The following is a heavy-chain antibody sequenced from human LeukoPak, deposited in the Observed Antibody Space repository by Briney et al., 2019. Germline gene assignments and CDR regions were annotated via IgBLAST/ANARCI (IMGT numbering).Heavy chain of an antibody. V-gene: IGHV4-59*01. CDR3: ARGITIFGVVNWFDP. D-gene: IGHD3-3*01. CDR1: GGSISSYY. Sequence: PSETLSLTCTVSGGSISSYYWSWIRQPPGKGLEWIGYICYSGSTNYNPSLKSRVTISVDTSKNQFSLKLSSVTAADTAVYYCARGITIFGVVNWFDPWGQGTLVTVSS. J-gene: IGHJ5*02. CDR2: ICYSGST.